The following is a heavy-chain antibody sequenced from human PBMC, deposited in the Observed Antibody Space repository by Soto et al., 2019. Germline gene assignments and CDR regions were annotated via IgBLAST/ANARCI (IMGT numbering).Heavy chain of an antibody. V-gene: IGHV1-8*01. J-gene: IGHJ4*02. CDR1: GYTFSNYD. Sequence: QVQLVQSGAEVKKPGASVKVSCKASGYTFSNYDINWVRQATGQGLEWMGWMSPNSGRTGYAQKFQGRVTMTRNTSSSTAYMELGSLRSEDTAVYYCARGKRYTNDYWGQGTLVTVSS. CDR2: MSPNSGRT. D-gene: IGHD2-2*02. CDR3: ARGKRYTNDY.